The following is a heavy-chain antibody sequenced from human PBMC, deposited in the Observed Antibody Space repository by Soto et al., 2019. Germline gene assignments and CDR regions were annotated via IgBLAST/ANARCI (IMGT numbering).Heavy chain of an antibody. V-gene: IGHV1-2*04. CDR3: ARDIFDWSGGCFDP. Sequence: ASVKVSCKASGYTFTGYYMYWVRQAPGQGLEWMGWINPNSGGTNYAQKFQGWVTMTRDTSISTAYMELSRLRSDDTAVYYCARDIFDWSGGCFDPWGQGTLVTVSS. CDR1: GYTFTGYY. J-gene: IGHJ5*02. CDR2: INPNSGGT. D-gene: IGHD3-9*01.